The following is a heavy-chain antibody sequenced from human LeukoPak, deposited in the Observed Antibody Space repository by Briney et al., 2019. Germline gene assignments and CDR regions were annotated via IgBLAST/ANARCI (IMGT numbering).Heavy chain of an antibody. CDR1: GFTFSSYA. CDR2: ISYDGSNK. V-gene: IGHV3-30*04. D-gene: IGHD2-21*02. J-gene: IGHJ4*02. Sequence: GGSLRLSCAASGFTFSSYAMHWVRQAPGKGLEWVAVISYDGSNKYYADSVKGRFTISRDNSKNTLYLQMNSLRAEDTAVYYCAKDYLTALDYWGQGTLVTVSS. CDR3: AKDYLTALDY.